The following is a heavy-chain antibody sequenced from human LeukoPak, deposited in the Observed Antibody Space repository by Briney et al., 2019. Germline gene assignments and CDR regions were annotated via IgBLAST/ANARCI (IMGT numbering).Heavy chain of an antibody. Sequence: GASVKVSCKASGGTFSSYAISWVRQAPGQGLEWMGGIIPIFGTANYAQKFQGRVTNTADESTSTAYMELSSLRSEDTAVYYCAGIWTGYSSLANWFDPWGQGTLVTVSS. CDR1: GGTFSSYA. CDR2: IIPIFGTA. CDR3: AGIWTGYSSLANWFDP. V-gene: IGHV1-69*13. D-gene: IGHD6-13*01. J-gene: IGHJ5*02.